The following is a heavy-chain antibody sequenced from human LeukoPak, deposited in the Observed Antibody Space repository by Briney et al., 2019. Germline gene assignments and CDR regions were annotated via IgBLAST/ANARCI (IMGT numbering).Heavy chain of an antibody. Sequence: SETLSLTCTVSGGSISSYDWSGIRQPAGKGLEWIGRIYISGNTDYNSSLKRRVTISVDTSKNQLSLKPSSVSAADTAVYYCAREIYGSGSYYFDYWGQGTPVTASS. CDR3: AREIYGSGSYYFDY. CDR1: GGSISSYD. CDR2: IYISGNT. D-gene: IGHD3-10*01. J-gene: IGHJ4*02. V-gene: IGHV4-4*07.